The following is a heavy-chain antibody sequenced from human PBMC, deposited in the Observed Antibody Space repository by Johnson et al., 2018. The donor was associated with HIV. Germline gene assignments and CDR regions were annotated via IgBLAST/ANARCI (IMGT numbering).Heavy chain of an antibody. CDR3: AKTDPSVTQEPFDI. J-gene: IGHJ3*02. Sequence: VQLVESGGALVQPGGSLRLSCAASGFTFSSHWMHWVRQVPGKGLVWVSRINSDGSIISYADSVKGRLTISRDNAKNTLFLQMNSLRPEDTAVYYCAKTDPSVTQEPFDIWGQGTMVIVSS. CDR2: INSDGSII. CDR1: GFTFSSHW. V-gene: IGHV3-74*02. D-gene: IGHD1-26*01.